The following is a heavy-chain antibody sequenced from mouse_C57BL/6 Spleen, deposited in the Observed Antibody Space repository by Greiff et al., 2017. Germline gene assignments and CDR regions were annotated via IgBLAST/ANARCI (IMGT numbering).Heavy chain of an antibody. CDR3: ARRQFYYGSIPSYAMDY. CDR2: IDPSDSYT. Sequence: QVQLQQPGAELVKPGASVKLSCKASGYTFTSYWMQWVKQRPGQGLEWIGEIDPSDSYTNYNQKFKGKATLTVDTSSSTAYMQLSSLTSEDSAVXYCARRQFYYGSIPSYAMDYWGQGTSVTVSS. V-gene: IGHV1-50*01. CDR1: GYTFTSYW. D-gene: IGHD1-1*01. J-gene: IGHJ4*01.